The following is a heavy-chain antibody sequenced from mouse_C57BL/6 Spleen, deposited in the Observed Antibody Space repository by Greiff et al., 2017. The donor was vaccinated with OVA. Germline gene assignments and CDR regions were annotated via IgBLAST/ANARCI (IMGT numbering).Heavy chain of an antibody. Sequence: EVKVEESGPGMVKPSQSLSLTCTVTGYSITSGYDWHWIRHFPGNKLEWMGYISYSGSTNYNPSLKSRISITHDTSKNHFFLKLNSVTTEDTATYYCAREGNSPFAYWGQGTLVTVSA. D-gene: IGHD2-1*01. V-gene: IGHV3-1*01. CDR2: ISYSGST. J-gene: IGHJ3*01. CDR3: AREGNSPFAY. CDR1: GYSITSGYD.